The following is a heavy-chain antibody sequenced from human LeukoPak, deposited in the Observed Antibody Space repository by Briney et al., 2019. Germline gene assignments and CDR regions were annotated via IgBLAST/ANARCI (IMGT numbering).Heavy chain of an antibody. CDR1: GGSISSSSDY. Sequence: SETLSLTCAVSGGSISSSSDYWGWIRQPPGEGLEWIGSIYYRVNTYYNPSLQSRVTISVDTSKNQISLKLYSVTAADTAVYYCARHGGSGYDSYYFDYWGQGTLVTASS. D-gene: IGHD5-12*01. CDR3: ARHGGSGYDSYYFDY. CDR2: IYYRVNT. J-gene: IGHJ4*02. V-gene: IGHV4-39*01.